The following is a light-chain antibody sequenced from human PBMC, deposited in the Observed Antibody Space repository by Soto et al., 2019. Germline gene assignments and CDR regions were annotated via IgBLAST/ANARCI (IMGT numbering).Light chain of an antibody. CDR2: SNN. CDR3: QSCDSSLSGSGV. CDR1: SSNIGSNT. J-gene: IGLJ1*01. Sequence: QSVLTQPPSASGTPGQRVTISCSGSSSNIGSNTVNWYQQLPGTAPKLLIYSNNQRPSGVPDRFSGSKSGTSASLAISGLQAEDEATYYCQSCDSSLSGSGVFGTGTKVTVL. V-gene: IGLV1-44*01.